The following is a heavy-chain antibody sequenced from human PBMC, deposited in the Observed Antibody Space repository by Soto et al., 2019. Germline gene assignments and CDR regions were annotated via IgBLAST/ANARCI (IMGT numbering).Heavy chain of an antibody. J-gene: IGHJ4*02. V-gene: IGHV3-11*05. CDR3: ARGRGAAADYLDF. D-gene: IGHD6-13*01. CDR1: GFTFSDYY. Sequence: PGGSLRLSCAVSGFTFSDYYMTWIRQAPGKGLEWVSYISSSTSHTNYADSVKGRFTISRDNAKNSLFLQMNSLRAEDTAVYYCARGRGAAADYLDFWGQGTLVTVSS. CDR2: ISSSTSHT.